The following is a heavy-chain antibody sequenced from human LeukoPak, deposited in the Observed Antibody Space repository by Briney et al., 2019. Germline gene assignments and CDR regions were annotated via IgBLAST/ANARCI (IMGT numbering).Heavy chain of an antibody. CDR2: ISYDGSNK. J-gene: IGHJ4*02. CDR1: GFTFSSYG. CDR3: AKTVTTPGYCSSTSCYRREGYFDY. Sequence: GALRLSCAASGFTFSSYGMHWVRQAPGKGLEWVAVISYDGSNKYYADSVKGRFTISRDNSKNTLYLQMNSLRAEGTAVYYCAKTVTTPGYCSSTSCYRREGYFDYWGQGTLVTVSS. D-gene: IGHD2-2*02. V-gene: IGHV3-30*18.